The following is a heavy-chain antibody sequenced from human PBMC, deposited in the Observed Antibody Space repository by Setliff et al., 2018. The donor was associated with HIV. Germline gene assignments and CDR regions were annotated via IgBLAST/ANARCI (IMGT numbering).Heavy chain of an antibody. V-gene: IGHV1-18*01. CDR2: ISAYNGNT. CDR1: GYTFASYG. CDR3: ARDLDARSLQYYYYGMDV. D-gene: IGHD2-8*01. Sequence: ASVKVSCKASGYTFASYGISWVRQAPGQGLEWMGWISAYNGNTNYAQKLQGRVTMTTDTSTSTAYMELSSLRSEDTAVYYCARDLDARSLQYYYYGMDVWGQGTTVTVSS. J-gene: IGHJ6*02.